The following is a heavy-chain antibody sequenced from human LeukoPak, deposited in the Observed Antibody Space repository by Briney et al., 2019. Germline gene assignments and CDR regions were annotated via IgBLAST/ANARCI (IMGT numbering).Heavy chain of an antibody. V-gene: IGHV4-34*01. CDR2: SNHSGST. Sequence: SETLSLTCAVYGGSFRGYYWSWIRQPRGKGLEWIGESNHSGSTNYNPSLKSRVTISVDTSKNQFSLKLSSVTAADTAVYYCARGVTPYDYVWGSYRYRFDYWGQGTLVTVSS. J-gene: IGHJ4*02. D-gene: IGHD3-16*02. CDR1: GGSFRGYY. CDR3: ARGVTPYDYVWGSYRYRFDY.